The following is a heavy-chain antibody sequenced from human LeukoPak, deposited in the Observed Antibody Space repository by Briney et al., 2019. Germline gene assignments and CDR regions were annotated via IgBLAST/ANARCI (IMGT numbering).Heavy chain of an antibody. CDR3: ASSFYGDSPPY. D-gene: IGHD4-17*01. J-gene: IGHJ4*02. Sequence: GGSLRLSCAASGFTVSSNYMSWVRQAPGKGLEWVSVIYSGGSTYYADSVKGRFTISRDNSKNTLYLQMNSLRAEDTAVYYCASSFYGDSPPYWGQGTLVTVSS. CDR2: IYSGGST. V-gene: IGHV3-66*01. CDR1: GFTVSSNY.